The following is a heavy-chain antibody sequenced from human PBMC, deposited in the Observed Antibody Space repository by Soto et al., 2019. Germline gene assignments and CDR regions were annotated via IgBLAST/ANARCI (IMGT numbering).Heavy chain of an antibody. CDR1: GGSISSYY. V-gene: IGHV4-59*08. CDR2: IYYSGST. Sequence: QVQLQESGPGLVKPSETLSLTCTVSGGSISSYYWSWIRQPPGKGLEWIGYIYYSGSTNYNPTLKSRVTISVDTSKNQFSLKLSPVNASDTAVYYCARAKAPLYSSSWYWFDPWGQGTLVTVSS. J-gene: IGHJ5*02. CDR3: ARAKAPLYSSSWYWFDP. D-gene: IGHD6-13*01.